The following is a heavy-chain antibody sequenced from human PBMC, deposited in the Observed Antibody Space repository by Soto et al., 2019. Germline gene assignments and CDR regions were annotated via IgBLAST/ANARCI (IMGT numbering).Heavy chain of an antibody. CDR1: VFTFSSFA. CDR3: ARPDSGAYIPNFEY. V-gene: IGHV3-23*01. J-gene: IGHJ4*02. D-gene: IGHD4-17*01. CDR2: ITGSGGST. Sequence: PVGSLRLSCASSVFTFSSFAMGWVRHAPGNWLEWVSTITGSGGSTFYADSVKGRFTISRDNSKNTLYLQMNSLRAEDTAIYYCARPDSGAYIPNFEYWGQGTLVIVS.